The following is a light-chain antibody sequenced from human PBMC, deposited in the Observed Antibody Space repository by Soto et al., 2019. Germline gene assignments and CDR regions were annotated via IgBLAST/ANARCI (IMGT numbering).Light chain of an antibody. CDR1: QSVSTRY. J-gene: IGKJ2*01. CDR3: HQFGSSPLAFT. CDR2: GAS. V-gene: IGKV3-20*01. Sequence: ESMLTQSPGTLSLSPGERATLSCRASQSVSTRYLAWYQQKPGQAPRLLIYGASIRAAGIPDRFSGSGSGTAFTLTISRLEPDDFAVYDCHQFGSSPLAFTFGQGTKLEI.